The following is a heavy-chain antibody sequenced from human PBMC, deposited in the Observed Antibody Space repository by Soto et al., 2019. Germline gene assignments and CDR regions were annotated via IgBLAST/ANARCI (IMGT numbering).Heavy chain of an antibody. CDR3: ERGLDCVVY. CDR2: INHSGST. J-gene: IGHJ4*01. D-gene: IGHD2-21*02. CDR1: GGSFSGYY. Sequence: QVQLQQWGAGLLKPSETLSLTCAVYGGSFSGYYWNWIRQPPGKGLEWIGEINHSGSTNYNPSLKSRVTISVDTSMNQFSLKLSSVTAADTAVYYCERGLDCVVYWGHGTLVTVSS. V-gene: IGHV4-34*01.